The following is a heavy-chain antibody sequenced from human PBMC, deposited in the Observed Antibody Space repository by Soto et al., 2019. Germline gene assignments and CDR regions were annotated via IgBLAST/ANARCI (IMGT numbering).Heavy chain of an antibody. CDR3: ACLQGYTRDFDH. V-gene: IGHV4-30-2*01. J-gene: IGHJ2*01. CDR2: IFDTGKT. D-gene: IGHD4-4*01. CDR1: GGSLSSGGCS. Sequence: QLQLVESGSGLVRPSQALSLSCNVSGGSLSSGGCSWAWVRLPTGKGLEWIGYIFDTGKTYFRASLKSRLSMSVDTSRNQFSMQLASVTAAGTATYYCACLQGYTRDFDHWGRGILVTGSS.